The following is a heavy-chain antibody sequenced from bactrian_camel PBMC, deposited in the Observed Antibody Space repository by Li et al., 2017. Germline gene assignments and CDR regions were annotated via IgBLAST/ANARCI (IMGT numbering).Heavy chain of an antibody. CDR1: GFTFSSGA. J-gene: IGHJ4*01. D-gene: IGHD3*01. CDR3: ASDLRLFPTICGLGAGRYNY. Sequence: VQLVESGGGLVQPGGSLRLSCASSGFTFSSGAMSWVRQAPGKGLEWVAHTSSGDGSTYYANSVKGRFTISRDNAKNTVYLQMNSLKPEDTAMYYCASDLRLFPTICGLGAGRYNYWGQGTQVTVSS. V-gene: IGHV3S40*01. CDR2: TSSGDGST.